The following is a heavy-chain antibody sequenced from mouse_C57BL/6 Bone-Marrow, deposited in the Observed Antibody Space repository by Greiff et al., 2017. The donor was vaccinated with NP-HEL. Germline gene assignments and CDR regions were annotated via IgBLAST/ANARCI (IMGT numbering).Heavy chain of an antibody. CDR2: IRNKANGYTT. J-gene: IGHJ4*01. V-gene: IGHV7-3*01. CDR3: ARSPLVYYGYDVSSYYAMDY. CDR1: GFTFTDYY. D-gene: IGHD2-2*01. Sequence: EVQGVESGGGLVQPGGSLSLSCAASGFTFTDYYMSWVRQPPGKALEWLGFIRNKANGYTTEYSASVKGRFTISRDNSQSILYLQMNALRAEDSATYDCARSPLVYYGYDVSSYYAMDYWGQGTSVTVSS.